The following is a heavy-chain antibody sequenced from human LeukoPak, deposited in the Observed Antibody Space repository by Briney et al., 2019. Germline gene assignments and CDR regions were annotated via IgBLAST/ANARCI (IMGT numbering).Heavy chain of an antibody. V-gene: IGHV3-33*01. CDR3: ARGSRVSYYYDSSGYYY. CDR1: GFTFSSYG. J-gene: IGHJ4*02. CDR2: IWYDGSNK. Sequence: GGSLRLSCAASGFTFSSYGMHWVRQAPGKGLEWVAAIWYDGSNKYYADSVKGRFTISRDNSKNTLYLQMNSLRAEDTAVYYCARGSRVSYYYDSSGYYYWGQGTLVTVSS. D-gene: IGHD3-22*01.